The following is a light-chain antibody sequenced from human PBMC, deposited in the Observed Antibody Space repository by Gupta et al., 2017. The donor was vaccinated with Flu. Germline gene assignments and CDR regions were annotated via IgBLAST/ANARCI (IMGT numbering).Light chain of an antibody. CDR3: LSADRSGTYVV. CDR2: RDT. J-gene: IGLJ2*01. V-gene: IGLV3-16*01. CDR1: ALSKNF. Sequence: GDALSKNFAYWYQKKSGQDPVMVISRDTERPSGIPERCSGSTSGTIVTLTIDGAQADDEADYFCLSADRSGTYVVFGGGTRLTVL.